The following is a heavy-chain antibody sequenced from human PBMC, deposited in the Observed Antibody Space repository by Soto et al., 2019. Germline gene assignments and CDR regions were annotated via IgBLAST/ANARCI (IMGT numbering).Heavy chain of an antibody. CDR3: AKGRYFDTSGGCANY. J-gene: IGHJ4*02. Sequence: EVKLLESGGGLVPPGASARLSCITSGFIFDNYAMSWVRQSPGRGLEWVAAISGSGHGTVYTQSVQGRFIISRDKSKKTLLLQMNNLRHDDTAVYYCAKGRYFDTSGGCANYWGLGTLVSVSA. D-gene: IGHD3-22*01. CDR1: GFIFDNYA. CDR2: ISGSGHGT. V-gene: IGHV3-23*01.